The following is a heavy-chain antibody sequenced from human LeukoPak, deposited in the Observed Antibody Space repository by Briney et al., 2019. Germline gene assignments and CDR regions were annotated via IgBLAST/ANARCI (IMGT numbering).Heavy chain of an antibody. J-gene: IGHJ5*02. Sequence: ASVKVSCKASGYTFTTYDINWVRQATGQGLEWMGWMNPNSGNTGYAQKFQGRVTMTRNTSITTACMELSSLRSEDTAVYYCARGRGSGHKENWFDPWGQGTLVTVSS. CDR1: GYTFTTYD. D-gene: IGHD6-19*01. V-gene: IGHV1-8*01. CDR2: MNPNSGNT. CDR3: ARGRGSGHKENWFDP.